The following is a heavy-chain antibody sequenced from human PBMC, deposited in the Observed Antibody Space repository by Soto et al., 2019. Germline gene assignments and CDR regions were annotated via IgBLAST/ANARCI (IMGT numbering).Heavy chain of an antibody. D-gene: IGHD5-18*01. Sequence: PSETLSLTCAVYGGSFSGYYWSWIRQPPGKGLEWIGEINHSGSTNYNPSLKSRVTISVDTSKNQFSLKLSSVTAADTAVYYCARETLRGYSYGSDYWGQGTLVTVSS. V-gene: IGHV4-34*01. CDR1: GGSFSGYY. CDR2: INHSGST. CDR3: ARETLRGYSYGSDY. J-gene: IGHJ4*02.